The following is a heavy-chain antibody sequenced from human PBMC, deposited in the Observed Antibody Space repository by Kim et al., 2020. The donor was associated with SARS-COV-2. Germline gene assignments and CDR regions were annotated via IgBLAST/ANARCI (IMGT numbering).Heavy chain of an antibody. CDR1: GGTFSSYA. CDR3: AIRDRYCSGGSCYSRAPPDY. D-gene: IGHD2-15*01. J-gene: IGHJ4*02. Sequence: SVKVSCKASGGTFSSYAISWVRQAPGQGLEWMGGIIPIFGTANYAQKFQGRVTITADESTSTAYMELSSLRSEDTAVYYCAIRDRYCSGGSCYSRAPPDYWGQGTLVTVSS. CDR2: IIPIFGTA. V-gene: IGHV1-69*13.